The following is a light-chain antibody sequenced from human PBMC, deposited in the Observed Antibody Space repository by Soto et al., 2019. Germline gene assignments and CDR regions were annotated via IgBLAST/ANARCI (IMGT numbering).Light chain of an antibody. CDR3: QTWGTGIHVL. Sequence: QLVLTQSPSASASLGASVKLTCTLDSGHSSYAIAWHQQQPEKGPRYLMKLNSDGSHTKGDGIPDRFSGSSSGAERYLTISSLQSEDEADYYCQTWGTGIHVLFGGGTKLTVL. CDR1: SGHSSYA. CDR2: LNSDGSH. J-gene: IGLJ2*01. V-gene: IGLV4-69*01.